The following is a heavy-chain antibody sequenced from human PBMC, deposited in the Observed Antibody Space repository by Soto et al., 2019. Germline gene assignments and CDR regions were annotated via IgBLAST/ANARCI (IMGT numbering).Heavy chain of an antibody. J-gene: IGHJ5*02. Sequence: PSETLSLTWAVSGYSVSSGYYWGWSRQPPGKGLWWIGSIYHSGSTDYNPSLKSRVTISVDTSKNQFSLKLSSVTAADTAVYYCARDRALDDFWSGYSINWFDPWGQGTLVTVSS. CDR2: IYHSGST. CDR3: ARDRALDDFWSGYSINWFDP. CDR1: GYSVSSGYY. D-gene: IGHD3-3*01. V-gene: IGHV4-38-2*02.